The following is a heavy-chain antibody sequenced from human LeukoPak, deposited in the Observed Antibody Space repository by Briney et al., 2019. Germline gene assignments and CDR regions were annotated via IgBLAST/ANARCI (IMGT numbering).Heavy chain of an antibody. CDR3: ARQDYDILTGYPNWFDP. D-gene: IGHD3-9*01. V-gene: IGHV4-39*01. Sequence: SETLSLTCTVSGGSISSSSYYWGWNRQPPGKGLEWIGSIYYSGSTYYNPSLKSRVTISVDTSKNQFSLKLSSVTAADTAVYYCARQDYDILTGYPNWFDPWGQGTLVTVSS. CDR1: GGSISSSSYY. J-gene: IGHJ5*02. CDR2: IYYSGST.